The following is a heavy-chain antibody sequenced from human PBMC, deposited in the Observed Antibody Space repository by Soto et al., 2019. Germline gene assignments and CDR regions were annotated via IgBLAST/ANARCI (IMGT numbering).Heavy chain of an antibody. D-gene: IGHD1-26*01. CDR3: ALASKWELRGYFYGMDV. CDR2: VIPLFNTP. J-gene: IGHJ6*02. V-gene: IGHV1-69*01. CDR1: GGTFSTYA. Sequence: QVLLVQSGAEVKKPGSSTQVSCKASGGTFSTYAFTWVRQAPGQGFEWIGGVIPLFNTPDYAQKFQGRVTITADESTSTVFLELSGLTSEDTAVYVCALASKWELRGYFYGMDVWGQGTTVTVSS.